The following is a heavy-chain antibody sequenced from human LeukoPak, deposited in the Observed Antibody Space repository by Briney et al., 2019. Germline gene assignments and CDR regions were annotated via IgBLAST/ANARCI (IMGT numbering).Heavy chain of an antibody. CDR1: GYTFSSYG. D-gene: IGHD3-22*01. CDR3: ARDEARYSSGYYPNWFDP. J-gene: IGHJ5*02. CDR2: ISGYNGNT. Sequence: ASVKVSCKSSGYTFSSYGIIWVRRAPGQGLEWMGWISGYNGNTHYAHNLQGRVTMTTDTSTSTAYMELRSLRSDDTAVYYCARDEARYSSGYYPNWFDPWGQGTLVTVSS. V-gene: IGHV1-18*01.